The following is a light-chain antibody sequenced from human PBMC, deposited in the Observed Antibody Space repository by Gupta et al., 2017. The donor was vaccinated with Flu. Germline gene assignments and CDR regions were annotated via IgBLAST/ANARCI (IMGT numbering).Light chain of an antibody. CDR2: WAS. CDR1: KSLLYTTSRKNY. J-gene: IGKJ2*01. CDR3: QQYFDTRT. Sequence: SLGERATINGKSSKSLLYTTSRKNYLAWYQQKPGQPPILLIYWASTRGSGVPDRFSGSGSGTDFTLTISNLQAEDVAVYYCQQYFDTRTFGQGTKLEL. V-gene: IGKV4-1*01.